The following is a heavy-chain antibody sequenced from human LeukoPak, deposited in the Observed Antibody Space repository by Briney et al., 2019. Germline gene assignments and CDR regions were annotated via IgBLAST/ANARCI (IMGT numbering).Heavy chain of an antibody. D-gene: IGHD3-22*01. CDR3: ARRYYYDSSGYYSHFDY. CDR2: ISAYNGNT. CDR1: GYTFTSHG. V-gene: IGHV1-18*01. J-gene: IGHJ4*02. Sequence: ASVKVSCKASGYTFTSHGISWVRQAPGQGLEWMGWISAYNGNTNYAQKLQGRVTMTTDTSTSTAYMELRSLRSDDTVVYYCARRYYYDSSGYYSHFDYWGQGTLVTVSS.